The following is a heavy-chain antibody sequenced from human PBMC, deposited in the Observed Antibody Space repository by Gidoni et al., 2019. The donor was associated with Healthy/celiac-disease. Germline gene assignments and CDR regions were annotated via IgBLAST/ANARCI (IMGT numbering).Heavy chain of an antibody. D-gene: IGHD1-26*01. CDR3: AKARLIVGATPIDY. V-gene: IGHV3-43*02. J-gene: IGHJ4*02. Sequence: EVQLVESGGGVVQPGGSLRLSWAASVFPFDDYALTWGRHAPGKGLEWVSLISGDGVSTYYADSVKDRFTISRDNSKNSLYLQMNSLRTEDTALYYCAKARLIVGATPIDYWGQGTLVTVSS. CDR1: VFPFDDYA. CDR2: ISGDGVST.